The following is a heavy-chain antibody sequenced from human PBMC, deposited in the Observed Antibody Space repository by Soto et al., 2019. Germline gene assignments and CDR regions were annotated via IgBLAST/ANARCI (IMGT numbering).Heavy chain of an antibody. J-gene: IGHJ4*02. V-gene: IGHV1-58*01. D-gene: IGHD3-3*01. CDR3: ARASTTFFGLVPHFDY. Sequence: SVKVSCKASGFTFTSSAVQWVRQARGQRLEWIGWIVVGSGNTNYAQKFQERVTITRDMSTSTAYMELSSLRSEDTAMYYCARASTTFFGLVPHFDYWGQGTLVTVSS. CDR2: IVVGSGNT. CDR1: GFTFTSSA.